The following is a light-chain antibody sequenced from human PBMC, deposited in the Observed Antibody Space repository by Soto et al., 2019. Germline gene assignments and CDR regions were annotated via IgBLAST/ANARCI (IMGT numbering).Light chain of an antibody. J-gene: IGLJ1*01. V-gene: IGLV2-23*01. CDR3: CSYAGSNNFV. CDR2: EGS. Sequence: QSVLTQSASVSGSPGQSITISCSGTSSDVGSYNFVSWYQQHPGTAPKLLIYEGSKRPSGVSNRFSGSKSGNTASLTISGLQAEDEADYYCCSYAGSNNFVFGTGTKVTVL. CDR1: SSDVGSYNF.